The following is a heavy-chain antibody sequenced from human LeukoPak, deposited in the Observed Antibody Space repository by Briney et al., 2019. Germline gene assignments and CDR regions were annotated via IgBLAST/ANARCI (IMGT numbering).Heavy chain of an antibody. D-gene: IGHD6-13*01. CDR2: IKQDGSEK. CDR1: GFTFSSYS. Sequence: GGSLRLSCAASGFTFSSYSMNWVRQAPGKGLEWVANIKQDGSEKYYVDSVKGRFTISRDNAKNSLYLQMNSLRAEDTAVYYCARGPYSSSWYDWFDPWGQGTLVTVSS. CDR3: ARGPYSSSWYDWFDP. J-gene: IGHJ5*02. V-gene: IGHV3-7*01.